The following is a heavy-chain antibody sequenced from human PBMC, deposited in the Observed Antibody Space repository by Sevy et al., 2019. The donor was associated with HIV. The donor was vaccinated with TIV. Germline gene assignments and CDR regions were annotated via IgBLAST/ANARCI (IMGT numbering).Heavy chain of an antibody. CDR2: INPNSGAT. V-gene: IGHV1-2*02. CDR3: ARGGGNGWYYFDY. Sequence: ASVKVSCKASGYTFTDYYMHWVRQAPGQGLEWMGWINPNSGATNYAQKFQGRVTMTRDTSISTAYMELSSLRSEDTAVYYCARGGGNGWYYFDYWGQETLVTVSS. J-gene: IGHJ4*02. D-gene: IGHD6-19*01. CDR1: GYTFTDYY.